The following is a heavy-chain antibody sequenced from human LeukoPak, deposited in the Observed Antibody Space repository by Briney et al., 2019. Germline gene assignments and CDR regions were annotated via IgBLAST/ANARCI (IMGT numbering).Heavy chain of an antibody. D-gene: IGHD6-13*01. Sequence: GGSLRLSCAASGFTFSDYYMSWIRQAPGKGLEWISHISNTGDIIHYADSVEGRFTISRDNAKNSLYLQMNSLRAEDTAVYYCAKDATAAVGTVYMDVWGKGTTVTISS. CDR2: ISNTGDII. J-gene: IGHJ6*03. CDR3: AKDATAAVGTVYMDV. CDR1: GFTFSDYY. V-gene: IGHV3-11*04.